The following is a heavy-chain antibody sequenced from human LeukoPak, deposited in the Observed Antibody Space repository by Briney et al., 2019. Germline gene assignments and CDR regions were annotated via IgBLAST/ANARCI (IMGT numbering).Heavy chain of an antibody. CDR1: GFTFSSYG. D-gene: IGHD1-1*01. V-gene: IGHV3-33*06. Sequence: PGRSLRLSCAASGFTFSSYGMHWVRQAPGKGLEWVAVIWYDGSNKYYADSVKGRFTISRDNSKNTLYPQMNSLRAEDTAVYYCAKAHVGATYQATGVDYWGQGTLVTVSS. CDR2: IWYDGSNK. CDR3: AKAHVGATYQATGVDY. J-gene: IGHJ4*02.